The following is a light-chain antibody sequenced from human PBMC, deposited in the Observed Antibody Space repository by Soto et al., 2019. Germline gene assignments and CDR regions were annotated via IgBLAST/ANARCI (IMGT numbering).Light chain of an antibody. CDR1: QSVRSN. Sequence: ETEMTQSPATLSVSPGERATLSCRASQSVRSNLAWYQQKPGQAPRLLMYGASTRATGIPARFSGSGSGTEFTLTISSLQSEDFGVYYCQQYNNWLITFGQGTRLEIK. J-gene: IGKJ5*01. V-gene: IGKV3-15*01. CDR2: GAS. CDR3: QQYNNWLIT.